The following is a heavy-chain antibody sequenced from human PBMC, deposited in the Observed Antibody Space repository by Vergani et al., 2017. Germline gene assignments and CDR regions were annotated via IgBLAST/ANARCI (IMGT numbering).Heavy chain of an antibody. Sequence: QVQLAQSGSELEKPGASVKVSCKTSGYTFTDYSMNWVRQAPGQGLEWMGWINTNTGNPTLAQGFTGRFVLSSVASVTTAYLQINSLEAEDTAVYYCARGEYCSTTRCDEPEVLGDWGQGTLVTVAS. V-gene: IGHV7-4-1*02. CDR3: ARGEYCSTTRCDEPEVLGD. CDR1: GYTFTDYS. J-gene: IGHJ4*02. D-gene: IGHD2-2*01. CDR2: INTNTGNP.